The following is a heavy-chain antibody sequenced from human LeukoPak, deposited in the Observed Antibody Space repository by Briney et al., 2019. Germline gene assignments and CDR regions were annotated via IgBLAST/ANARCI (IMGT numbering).Heavy chain of an antibody. D-gene: IGHD3-10*01. Sequence: GGSLRLSCAASGFTFSSYWMSWVRQAPGKGLEWVSGISGSGRTTYYADSVKGRFTISRDNSKNTLYLQMNSLRAEDTAVYYCAKGSGELFCFDYWGQGTLVTVSS. J-gene: IGHJ4*02. V-gene: IGHV3-23*01. CDR1: GFTFSSYW. CDR3: AKGSGELFCFDY. CDR2: ISGSGRTT.